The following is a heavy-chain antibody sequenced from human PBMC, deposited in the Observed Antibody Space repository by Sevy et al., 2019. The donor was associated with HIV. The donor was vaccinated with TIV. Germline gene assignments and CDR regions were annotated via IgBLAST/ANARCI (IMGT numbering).Heavy chain of an antibody. CDR1: GFTFSRSS. V-gene: IGHV3-21*01. D-gene: IGHD3-22*01. CDR3: ARDKREAYFDGSTSSDAFDI. CDR2: ISSSSNYI. J-gene: IGHJ3*02. Sequence: GGSLRLSCAGSGFTFSRSSMNWVRQAPGKGLEWVSSISSSSNYIYYADSVKGRFTISRDNAKNSLLLLMNSLRAEDTAVYYCARDKREAYFDGSTSSDAFDIWGQGTLVTVS.